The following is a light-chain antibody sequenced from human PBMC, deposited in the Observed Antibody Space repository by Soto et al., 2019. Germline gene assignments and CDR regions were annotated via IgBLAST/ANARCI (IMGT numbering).Light chain of an antibody. CDR1: QSVSSF. V-gene: IGKV3-11*01. Sequence: IVLTQSPATLALSPGERATLSCRASQSVSSFLAWYQQKPGQAPRLLIYDASNRATGIPARFSGSGSGTEFTLTISSLQSEDFAVYYCQQYDTSPITFGQGTRLEIK. CDR2: DAS. J-gene: IGKJ5*01. CDR3: QQYDTSPIT.